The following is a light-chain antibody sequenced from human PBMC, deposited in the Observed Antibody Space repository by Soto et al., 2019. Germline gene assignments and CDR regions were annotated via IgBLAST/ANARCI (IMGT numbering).Light chain of an antibody. CDR3: QQYHTYWT. CDR2: KTS. J-gene: IGKJ1*01. Sequence: DIQMTQSPSTLSASVGDRVSITCRASQSISNWLAWYQQKPGKATKLLIYKTSSLESGVPSRFSGSGSGTEFTLTISSLQPDDFATYYCQQYHTYWTFGQGTKVDVK. V-gene: IGKV1-5*03. CDR1: QSISNW.